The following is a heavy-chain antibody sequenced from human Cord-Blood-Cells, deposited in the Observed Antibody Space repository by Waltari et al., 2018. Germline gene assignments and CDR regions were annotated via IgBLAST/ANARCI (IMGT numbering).Heavy chain of an antibody. V-gene: IGHV1-2*02. Sequence: QVQLVQSGAAVKKPGASVKVSCTASGYTFTGYYMPWVRQAPGQGLEWMGWINPNSGGTNYAQKFQGRVTMTRDTSISTAYMELSRLRSDDTAVYYCARDFPGVDTAMVYPDYWGQGTLVTVSS. CDR1: GYTFTGYY. CDR3: ARDFPGVDTAMVYPDY. J-gene: IGHJ4*02. CDR2: INPNSGGT. D-gene: IGHD5-18*01.